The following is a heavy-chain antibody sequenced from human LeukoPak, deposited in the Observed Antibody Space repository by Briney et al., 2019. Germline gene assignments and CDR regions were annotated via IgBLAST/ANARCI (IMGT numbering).Heavy chain of an antibody. Sequence: GGSLRLWCAASGFTFSNAWMSWVRQAPGKGLESVAAISSSSGYIFYADSVKGRFTVSRDNAKNSLYLQISNLRAEDTALYYCASDRGYCSSGSCYGLYFDSWGQGTLVTVSS. V-gene: IGHV3-21*01. CDR2: ISSSSGYI. D-gene: IGHD2-15*01. CDR1: GFTFSNAW. CDR3: ASDRGYCSSGSCYGLYFDS. J-gene: IGHJ4*02.